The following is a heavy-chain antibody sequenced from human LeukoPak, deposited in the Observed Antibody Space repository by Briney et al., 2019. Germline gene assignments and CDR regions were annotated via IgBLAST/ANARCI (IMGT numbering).Heavy chain of an antibody. D-gene: IGHD2-8*01. J-gene: IGHJ4*02. V-gene: IGHV3-15*01. Sequence: GGSLRLSCAASGFNFNYVWMNWVRQAPGKGLEWVGRIRTKIEGETTDYAAPVKGRFTISRDDSKTTLYLHMNSLQTEDSAVYYCARDLGYCTNGVCHTRFDYWGQGTLVAVSS. CDR3: ARDLGYCTNGVCHTRFDY. CDR2: IRTKIEGETT. CDR1: GFNFNYVW.